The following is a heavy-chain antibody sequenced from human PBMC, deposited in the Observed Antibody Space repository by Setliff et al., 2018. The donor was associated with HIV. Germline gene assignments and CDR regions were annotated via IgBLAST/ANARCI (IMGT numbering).Heavy chain of an antibody. CDR2: IYYSSST. Sequence: SETLSLTCTVSGGSISSSSYYWGWIRQPPGKGREWIGTIYYSSSTYYNPSLKSRVTISVDTSKNHFSLKLSSVTAADTAVYYCARGLNIAAAFHNGFDLWGQGTMVTVSS. V-gene: IGHV4-39*07. CDR3: ARGLNIAAAFHNGFDL. J-gene: IGHJ5*02. CDR1: GGSISSSSYY. D-gene: IGHD6-13*01.